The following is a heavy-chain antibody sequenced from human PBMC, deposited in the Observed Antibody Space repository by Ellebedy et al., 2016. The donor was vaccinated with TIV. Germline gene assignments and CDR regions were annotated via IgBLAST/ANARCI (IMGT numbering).Heavy chain of an antibody. CDR2: IHYNGTT. D-gene: IGHD2-21*02. V-gene: IGHV4-39*07. CDR1: SASISSSNHY. CDR3: ARQEGLPWGMVTAPLDY. J-gene: IGHJ4*02. Sequence: MPSETLSLTCTVSSASISSSNHYWGWIRQPPGKGLEWIGNIHYNGTTSYNPALKSPVTISIDTTKNQFSLKIFSVTAADTAVYYCARQEGLPWGMVTAPLDYWGQGVLVSVSS.